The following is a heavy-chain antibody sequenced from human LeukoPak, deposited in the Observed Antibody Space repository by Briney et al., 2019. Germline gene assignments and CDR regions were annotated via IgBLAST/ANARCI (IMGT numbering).Heavy chain of an antibody. CDR3: AKLSGSGDILTGYYIDRDY. J-gene: IGHJ4*02. D-gene: IGHD3-9*01. Sequence: GGSLRLSCAASGLTVSSNYMSWVRQAPGKGLEWVSVIYSGGSTYYTDSVKGRFTISGDNSKNTLYLQMNSLRAEDTAVYYCAKLSGSGDILTGYYIDRDYWGQGTLVTVSS. V-gene: IGHV3-66*01. CDR2: IYSGGST. CDR1: GLTVSSNY.